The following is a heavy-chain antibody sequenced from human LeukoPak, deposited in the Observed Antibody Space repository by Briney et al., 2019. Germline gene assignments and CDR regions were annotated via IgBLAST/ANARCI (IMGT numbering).Heavy chain of an antibody. J-gene: IGHJ4*02. CDR2: ISGIGGDT. Sequence: GGSLRLSCAASGFTFNSYAMSWVRQAPGKGLERVSGISGIGGDTYYTGAVKGRFTISRDNSKNSVSLQMNSLRAEDTAVYYCAKEGAGIAGTGFFDYWGEGTLVTVSS. CDR3: AKEGAGIAGTGFFDY. D-gene: IGHD6-13*01. CDR1: GFTFNSYA. V-gene: IGHV3-23*01.